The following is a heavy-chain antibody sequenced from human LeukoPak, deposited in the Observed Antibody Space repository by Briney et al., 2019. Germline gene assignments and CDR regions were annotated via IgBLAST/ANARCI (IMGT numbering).Heavy chain of an antibody. CDR3: ARENRYCSSTSCSYYYYMDV. CDR2: IYYSGST. CDR1: GGSISSYY. V-gene: IGHV4-59*01. D-gene: IGHD2-2*01. J-gene: IGHJ6*03. Sequence: SETLSLTCTVSGGSISSYYWSWIRQSPGKGLEWIGYIYYSGSTNYNPSLKSRVTISVDTSKNQFSLKLSSVTAADTAVYYCARENRYCSSTSCSYYYYMDVWGKGTTVTVSS.